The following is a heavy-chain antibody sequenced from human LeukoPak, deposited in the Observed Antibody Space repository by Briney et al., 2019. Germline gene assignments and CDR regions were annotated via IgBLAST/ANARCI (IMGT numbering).Heavy chain of an antibody. J-gene: IGHJ4*02. V-gene: IGHV3-23*01. CDR2: ISGSGGST. D-gene: IGHD3-22*01. CDR3: AKGEYYYDSSGYYYAY. CDR1: GFTFSSYA. Sequence: GGSPRLSCAASGFTFSSYAMSWVRQAPGKGLEWVSAISGSGGSTYYADSVKGRFTISRDNSKNTLYLQMNSLRAEDTAVYYCAKGEYYYDSSGYYYAYWGQGTLVTVSS.